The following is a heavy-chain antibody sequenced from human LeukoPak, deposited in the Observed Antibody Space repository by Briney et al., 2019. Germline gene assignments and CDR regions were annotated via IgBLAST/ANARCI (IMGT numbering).Heavy chain of an antibody. CDR1: VSSGLTRW. D-gene: IGHD1-26*01. J-gene: IGHJ4*02. CDR2: IKEDGSDK. Sequence: PGGSLRLTCVASVSSGLTRWMNWVRQAPGKGLEWVAIIKEDGSDKYYVDSVKGRFTISRDNAKNSVYLQMNSLRVEDTAVYYCASAAGWDFGYWGQGTLVTVSS. CDR3: ASAAGWDFGY. V-gene: IGHV3-7*01.